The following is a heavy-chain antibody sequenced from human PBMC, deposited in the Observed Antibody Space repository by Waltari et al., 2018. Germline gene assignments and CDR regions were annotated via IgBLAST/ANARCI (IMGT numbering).Heavy chain of an antibody. CDR1: GGSFSRGYW. CDR2: INHGGAT. J-gene: IGHJ4*02. V-gene: IGHV4-4*02. CDR3: ARMTYTSSPFDY. D-gene: IGHD3-16*01. Sequence: QVQLQASGPGLVKPSGPLSLTCAVSGGSFSRGYWWTWVRQFPGKGLEWIGEINHGGATNYNPSLKTRVTMSVDKSKNQFSLKLISLTAADTAVYYCARMTYTSSPFDYWGQGTLVTVSS.